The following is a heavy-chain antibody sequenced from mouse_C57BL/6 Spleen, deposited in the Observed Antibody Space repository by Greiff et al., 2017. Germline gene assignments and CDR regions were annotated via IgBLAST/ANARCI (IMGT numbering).Heavy chain of an antibody. CDR1: GYAFTNYL. D-gene: IGHD1-1*02. CDR2: INPGSGGT. Sequence: VKLMESGAELVRPGTSVTVSCKASGYAFTNYLIEWVKQRPGQGLEWIGVINPGSGGTNYNEKFKGKATLTADKSSSTAYMQLSSLTSEDSAVYFCARYYDSYAMDYWGQGTSVTVSA. CDR3: ARYYDSYAMDY. J-gene: IGHJ4*01. V-gene: IGHV1-54*01.